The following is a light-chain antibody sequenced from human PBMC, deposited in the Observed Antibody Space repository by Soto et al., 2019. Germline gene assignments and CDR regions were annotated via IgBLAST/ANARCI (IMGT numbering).Light chain of an antibody. CDR1: QSISSN. CDR2: RAS. Sequence: EIVMTQSPATLSVSPGERATLSCRASQSISSNLAWYQHKPGQAPRLLIYRASTRATGIPDRFSGSGSGTDFTLTISRLEPEDFAVYYCQQYNNWPPITFGQGTRLEI. J-gene: IGKJ5*01. CDR3: QQYNNWPPIT. V-gene: IGKV3D-15*01.